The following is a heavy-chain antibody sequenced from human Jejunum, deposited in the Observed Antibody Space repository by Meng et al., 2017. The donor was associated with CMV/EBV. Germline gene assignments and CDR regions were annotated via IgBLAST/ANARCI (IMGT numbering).Heavy chain of an antibody. CDR1: GDSVSSNRAA. V-gene: IGHV6-1*01. CDR3: VRSSTTGGFDP. CDR2: TYYRSNWST. Sequence: GDSVSSNRAAWNWSRQSPSRGLEWLGRTYYRSNWSTDYALSVKSRITISPDTSKNQVSLHLTSLTPEDTAMYYCVRSSTTGGFDPWGQGTLVTVSS. D-gene: IGHD7-27*01. J-gene: IGHJ5*02.